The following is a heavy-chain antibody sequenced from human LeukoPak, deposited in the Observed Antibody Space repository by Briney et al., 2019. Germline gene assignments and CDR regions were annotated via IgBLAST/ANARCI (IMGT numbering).Heavy chain of an antibody. CDR1: GFSFSTYA. J-gene: IGHJ4*02. Sequence: PGGSLRLSCAASGFSFSTYAMHWVRQAPGKGLEWVASIPYDGSDKYYADSVKGRFTISRDNSKNTLYLQMNSLRAEDTAVYYCAGDSDYWGQGTLVTVSS. CDR2: IPYDGSDK. CDR3: AGDSDY. V-gene: IGHV3-30*02.